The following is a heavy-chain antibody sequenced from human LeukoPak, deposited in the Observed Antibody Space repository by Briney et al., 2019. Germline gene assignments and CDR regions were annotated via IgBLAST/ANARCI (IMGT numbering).Heavy chain of an antibody. CDR1: GFTFSSYS. CDR2: IKQDGSEK. CDR3: ARVSVEQQLATTDY. Sequence: PGGSLRLSCAASGFTFSSYSMNWVRQAPGKGLEWVANIKQDGSEKYYVDSVKGRFTISRDNAKNSLYLQMNSLRAEDTAVYYCARVSVEQQLATTDYWGQGTLVTVSS. J-gene: IGHJ4*02. D-gene: IGHD6-13*01. V-gene: IGHV3-7*01.